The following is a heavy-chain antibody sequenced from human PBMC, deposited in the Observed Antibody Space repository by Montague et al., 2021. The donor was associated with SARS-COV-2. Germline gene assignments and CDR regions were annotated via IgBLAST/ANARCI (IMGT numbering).Heavy chain of an antibody. CDR1: GGSVSSGCYY. Sequence: SETLSLTCTVSGGSVSSGCYYWSWLRQPPGKGLEWIGYVYFTGGTNYTPTLKRRVTISPATSRNQFSLNFDSVTAAATSVYFCAGEQRSSYSSDYWGQGIMVTVSS. J-gene: IGHJ4*02. D-gene: IGHD6-6*01. CDR3: AGEQRSSYSSDY. V-gene: IGHV4-61*01. CDR2: VYFTGGT.